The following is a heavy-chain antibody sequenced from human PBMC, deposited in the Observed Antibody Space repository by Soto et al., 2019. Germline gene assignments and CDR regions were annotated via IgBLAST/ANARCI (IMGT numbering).Heavy chain of an antibody. Sequence: QVQLQQWGAGLLKPSETLSLTCAVYGGSVSSGSYYWSWLRQPPGKGLEWIGEMSHSGGSHFNPSLESRVTISGDTSKNQFSLKMSSVPAAVTALYYCARVERGTATAVVDAFDIWGPGTMVTVS. CDR3: ARVERGTATAVVDAFDI. CDR1: GGSVSSGSYY. V-gene: IGHV4-34*01. J-gene: IGHJ3*02. CDR2: MSHSGGS. D-gene: IGHD2-21*02.